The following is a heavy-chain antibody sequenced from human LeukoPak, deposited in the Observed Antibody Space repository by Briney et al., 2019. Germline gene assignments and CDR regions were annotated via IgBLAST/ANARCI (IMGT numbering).Heavy chain of an antibody. CDR3: ARGDFDSRTDY. CDR2: ISSSGTTI. D-gene: IGHD3-22*01. Sequence: PGGSLRLSCAASGFSFSSYEMNWVRQAPGKGLEWVSYISSSGTTIYDADSVKGRFTISRDNAKNSLYLQMNSLRAEDTAVYYCARGDFDSRTDYWGRGTLVTVSS. J-gene: IGHJ4*02. CDR1: GFSFSSYE. V-gene: IGHV3-48*03.